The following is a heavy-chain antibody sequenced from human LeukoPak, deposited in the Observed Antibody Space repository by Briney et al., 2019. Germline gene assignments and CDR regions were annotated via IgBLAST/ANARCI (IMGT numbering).Heavy chain of an antibody. J-gene: IGHJ5*02. CDR1: GFPFSSYW. D-gene: IGHD2-15*01. Sequence: GGSLRLSCVASGFPFSSYWMTWVRQAPGKGLEWVSTIIGSGGSTDYADSVKGRFTISRDNSKDTLFLQMDSLRVEDTAVYYCATFCSGGDCYSFAPWGQGTLVTVSS. V-gene: IGHV3-23*01. CDR2: IIGSGGST. CDR3: ATFCSGGDCYSFAP.